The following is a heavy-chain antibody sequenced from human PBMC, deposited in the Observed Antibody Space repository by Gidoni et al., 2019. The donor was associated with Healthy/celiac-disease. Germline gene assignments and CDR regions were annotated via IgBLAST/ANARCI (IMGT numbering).Heavy chain of an antibody. CDR3: AKDTPVIAAAGTGWDY. CDR1: GFTFSSHA. V-gene: IGHV3-23*01. J-gene: IGHJ4*02. Sequence: EVQLLESGGGLVQPGGALRRSCAASGFTFSSHAMSWVRQAPGKGLEWVSASSGSGGSTYYADSGKGRFTISRDNSKNTLYLQMNSLRAEDTAVYYCAKDTPVIAAAGTGWDYWGQGTLVTVSS. D-gene: IGHD6-13*01. CDR2: SSGSGGST.